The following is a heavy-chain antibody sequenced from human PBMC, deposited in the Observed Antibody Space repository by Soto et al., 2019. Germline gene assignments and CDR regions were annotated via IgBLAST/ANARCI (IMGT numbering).Heavy chain of an antibody. J-gene: IGHJ6*02. CDR1: GYTLTELS. CDR2: FDPEDGET. D-gene: IGHD2-2*01. Sequence: VASVKVSCKVSGYTLTELSMHWVRQAPGKGLEWMGGFDPEDGETIYAQKFQGRVTMTEDTSTDTAYMELSSLRSEDTAVYYCATSRYCSSTSCPNYYYYGMDVWGQGTTVTVSS. V-gene: IGHV1-24*01. CDR3: ATSRYCSSTSCPNYYYYGMDV.